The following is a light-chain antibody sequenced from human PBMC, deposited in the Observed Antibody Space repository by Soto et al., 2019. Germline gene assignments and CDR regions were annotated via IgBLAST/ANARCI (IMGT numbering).Light chain of an antibody. CDR1: KLGDRF. CDR3: QAWDSSTGVV. V-gene: IGLV3-1*01. CDR2: QDT. Sequence: SYELTQPPSVSVSPGQTASIPCSGDKLGDRFACWYQQKPAQSPVMVMYQDTKRPSGIPERFSGSNSGNTATLTISGTQAMDEADYYCQAWDSSTGVVFGVGTKLTVL. J-gene: IGLJ2*01.